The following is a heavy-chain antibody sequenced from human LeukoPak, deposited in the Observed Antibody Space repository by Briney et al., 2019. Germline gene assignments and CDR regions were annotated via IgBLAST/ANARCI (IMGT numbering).Heavy chain of an antibody. V-gene: IGHV4-39*01. Sequence: MPSETLSLTCTVSGGSISSSSYYWGWIRQPPGKGLEWIGSIYYSGSTYYNPSLKSRVTISVDTSKNQFSLKLSSVTAADTAVYYCARPHLYYYDSSGTTNWFDPWGQGTLVTVSS. CDR1: GGSISSSSYY. CDR3: ARPHLYYYDSSGTTNWFDP. J-gene: IGHJ5*02. CDR2: IYYSGST. D-gene: IGHD3-22*01.